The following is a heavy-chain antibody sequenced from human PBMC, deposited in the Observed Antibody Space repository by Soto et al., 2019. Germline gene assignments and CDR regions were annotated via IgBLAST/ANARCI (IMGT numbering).Heavy chain of an antibody. CDR3: ARIVLSYYYGSGSLNWFDP. J-gene: IGHJ5*02. CDR2: IFSNDEK. D-gene: IGHD3-10*01. Sequence: SGPTPVNSAETLTMTCTASWFSHSNDRIGVSWIRQPPGKALEWLAHIFSNDEKSYSTSLKSRLTISKDTSKSQVVLTMTNMEPVDTATYFCARIVLSYYYGSGSLNWFDPWGQGTLVTVSS. CDR1: WFSHSNDRIG. V-gene: IGHV2-26*01.